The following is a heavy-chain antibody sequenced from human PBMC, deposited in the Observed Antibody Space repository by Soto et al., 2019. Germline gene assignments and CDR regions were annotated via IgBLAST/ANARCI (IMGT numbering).Heavy chain of an antibody. CDR1: GFTFSTYP. D-gene: IGHD2-15*01. CDR3: ARIVVEAGSDY. J-gene: IGHJ4*02. Sequence: EVQLVESGGGLVQPGGSLRISCAASGFTFSTYPMHWVRQAPGKGLEYVSVISSNGGTTYYANSVKGRFTISRDNSKNTLYLQMGSLRPEDMAVYYCARIVVEAGSDYWGQGTLVTVSS. V-gene: IGHV3-64*01. CDR2: ISSNGGTT.